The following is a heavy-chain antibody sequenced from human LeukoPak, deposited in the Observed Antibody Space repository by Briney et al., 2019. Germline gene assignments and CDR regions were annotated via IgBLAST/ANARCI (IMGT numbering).Heavy chain of an antibody. V-gene: IGHV4-34*01. D-gene: IGHD6-19*01. J-gene: IGHJ5*02. CDR3: ARGDNAGSGRFNWFDP. CDR1: GGSFSGYY. Sequence: SETLSLTCAVYGGSFSGYYWSWIRQPPGKGLEWIGEINHSGSTNYNPSLKSRVTISVDTSKNQFSLKLSSVTAADTAVYYCARGDNAGSGRFNWFDPWGQGTLVTVSS. CDR2: INHSGST.